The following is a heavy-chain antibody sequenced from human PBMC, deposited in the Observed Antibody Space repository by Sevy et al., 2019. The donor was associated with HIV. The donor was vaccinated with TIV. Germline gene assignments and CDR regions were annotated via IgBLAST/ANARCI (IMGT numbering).Heavy chain of an antibody. Sequence: SQTLSLTCTVSGGSITSLYWNWIRQPPGKGLEWIANIYYNGHINYNPTLKSRVTLSLDTSKNQFSLRLSSVTTADTAMYYCAGENAWGRGYSWGQGTLVTVSS. J-gene: IGHJ4*02. D-gene: IGHD1-26*01. V-gene: IGHV4-59*08. CDR2: IYYNGHI. CDR1: GGSITSLY. CDR3: AGENAWGRGYS.